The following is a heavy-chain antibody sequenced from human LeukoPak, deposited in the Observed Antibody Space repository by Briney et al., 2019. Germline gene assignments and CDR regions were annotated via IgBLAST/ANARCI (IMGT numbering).Heavy chain of an antibody. CDR1: GFTVSSNY. CDR2: IYSGGTT. Sequence: GGSLRLSCAASGFTVSSNYMSWVRQAPGKGLEWVSGIYSGGTTYYADSVRGRFTISRDNARNSLYLQMNSLRDEDTAVYYCARVGTLVRGVIGDYFYGMDVWGQGTTVTVSS. V-gene: IGHV3-53*01. J-gene: IGHJ6*02. D-gene: IGHD3-10*01. CDR3: ARVGTLVRGVIGDYFYGMDV.